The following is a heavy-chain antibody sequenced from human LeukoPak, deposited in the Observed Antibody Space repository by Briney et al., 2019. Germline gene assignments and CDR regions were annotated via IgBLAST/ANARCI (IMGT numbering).Heavy chain of an antibody. Sequence: PGGSLRLSCAASGFTFSSYSMNWVRQAPGKGLEWVSSISSSSSYIYYADSVKGRFTISRDNAKNSLYLQMNSLRAEDTAVYYCARAGCSGGSCYDSWGQGTMVTVSS. J-gene: IGHJ3*01. D-gene: IGHD2-15*01. CDR3: ARAGCSGGSCYDS. CDR2: ISSSSSYI. V-gene: IGHV3-21*01. CDR1: GFTFSSYS.